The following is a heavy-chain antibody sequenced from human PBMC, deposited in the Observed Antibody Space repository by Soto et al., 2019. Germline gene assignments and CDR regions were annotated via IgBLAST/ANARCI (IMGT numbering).Heavy chain of an antibody. V-gene: IGHV4-31*03. CDR3: ARVRMGYSSSWYSSDLSKSAFDI. J-gene: IGHJ3*02. CDR1: GGSISSGGYY. Sequence: SETLSLTCTVSGGSISSGGYYWSWIRQHPGKGLEWIGYIYYSGSTYYNPSLKSRVTISVDTSKNQFSLKLSSVTAADTAVYYCARVRMGYSSSWYSSDLSKSAFDIWGQGTMVTVSS. D-gene: IGHD6-13*01. CDR2: IYYSGST.